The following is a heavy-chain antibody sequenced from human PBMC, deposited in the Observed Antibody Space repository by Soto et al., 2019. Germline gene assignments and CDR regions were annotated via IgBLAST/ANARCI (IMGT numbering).Heavy chain of an antibody. V-gene: IGHV4-34*01. CDR3: AREWDTAMDRAWGL. Sequence: QVQLQQWGAGLLKPSETLSLTCAVYGGSFSGYYWSWIRQPPGKGLEWIGEINHSGSTNYNPSLKSRRAXXLXAXXNQSALRLSSVTAADTAVYYCAREWDTAMDRAWGLWGQGTLVTVSS. CDR2: INHSGST. CDR1: GGSFSGYY. D-gene: IGHD5-18*01. J-gene: IGHJ4*02.